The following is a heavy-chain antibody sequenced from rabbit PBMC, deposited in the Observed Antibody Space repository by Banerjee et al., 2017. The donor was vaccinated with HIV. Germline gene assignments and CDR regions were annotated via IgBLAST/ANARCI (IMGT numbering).Heavy chain of an antibody. CDR1: GFDLSSYYY. J-gene: IGHJ4*01. D-gene: IGHD1-1*01. Sequence: QQQLEESGGGLVKPGGTLTLTCKASGFDLSSYYYMCWVRQAPGKGLELIACIYNGDGSAYYASWVNGRFSISRSTSLNTVDLRVTSLTAADTATYFCARDGAGSSGYWYYFDLWGPGTLVTVS. V-gene: IGHV1S43*01. CDR3: ARDGAGSSGYWYYFDL. CDR2: IYNGDGSA.